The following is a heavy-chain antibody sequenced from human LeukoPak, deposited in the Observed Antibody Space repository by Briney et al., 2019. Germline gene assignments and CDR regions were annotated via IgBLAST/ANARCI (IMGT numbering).Heavy chain of an antibody. V-gene: IGHV3-48*03. CDR1: GSTFSSYE. J-gene: IGHJ3*02. D-gene: IGHD6-13*01. Sequence: GGSLRLSCAASGSTFSSYEMNWVRQAPGKGLEWVSYISSSGSTIYYADSVKGRFTISRDNAKNSLYLQMNSLRAEDTAVYYCARVRSSSWYSEGAFDIWGQGTMVTVSS. CDR3: ARVRSSSWYSEGAFDI. CDR2: ISSSGSTI.